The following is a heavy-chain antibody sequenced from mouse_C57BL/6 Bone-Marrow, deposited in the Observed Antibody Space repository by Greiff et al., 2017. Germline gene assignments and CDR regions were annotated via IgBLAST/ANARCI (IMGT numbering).Heavy chain of an antibody. D-gene: IGHD1-1*01. Sequence: QVQLQQSGPGLVQPSQSLSITCTVSGFSLTSYGVHWVRQSPGKGLEWLGVLWSGGSTDYNAAFISRLSISKDNAKSQVFFKMNSLQADDTAIYYCARGYYYGTPYYAMDYWGQGTSVTVSS. J-gene: IGHJ4*01. V-gene: IGHV2-2*01. CDR1: GFSLTSYG. CDR2: LWSGGST. CDR3: ARGYYYGTPYYAMDY.